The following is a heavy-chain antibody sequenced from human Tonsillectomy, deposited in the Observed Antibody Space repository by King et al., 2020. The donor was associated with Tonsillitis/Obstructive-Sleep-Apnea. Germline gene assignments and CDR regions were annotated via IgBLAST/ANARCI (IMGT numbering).Heavy chain of an antibody. Sequence: VQLQQWGAGLLKPSETLSLPCAVSGGSFSGYYWNWIRQPPGKGLEWIGQINHSGSTNYKPSLKSRVTISLDTSKNQFSLRLISVTAADTAVYYCARAPDQMGVVIPTTGYYFDFWGQGTLVTVSS. V-gene: IGHV4-34*01. D-gene: IGHD2-15*01. J-gene: IGHJ4*02. CDR3: ARAPDQMGVVIPTTGYYFDF. CDR1: GGSFSGYY. CDR2: INHSGST.